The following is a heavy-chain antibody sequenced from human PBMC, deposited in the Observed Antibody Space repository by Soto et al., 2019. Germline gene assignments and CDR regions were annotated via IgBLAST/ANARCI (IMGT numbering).Heavy chain of an antibody. Sequence: SETLSLTCTVSGGSISTYYWSWIRQPPGKGLEWIGYIYYSGTTNYNPSLKSRVTISVDTSKNQFSLKLSSVTAADTAVYYCARGRDGYKVGWFDPWGQGTLVTVSS. CDR2: IYYSGTT. CDR3: ARGRDGYKVGWFDP. CDR1: GGSISTYY. V-gene: IGHV4-59*08. J-gene: IGHJ5*02. D-gene: IGHD5-12*01.